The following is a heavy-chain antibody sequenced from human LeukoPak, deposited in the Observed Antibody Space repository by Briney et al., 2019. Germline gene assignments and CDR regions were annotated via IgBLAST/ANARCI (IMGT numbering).Heavy chain of an antibody. CDR3: ARKTPGTSVDV. J-gene: IGHJ6*02. CDR1: GDSISNSAYY. D-gene: IGHD3-10*01. CDR2: ITNTGNT. Sequence: SETLSLTCTVSGDSISNSAYYWVWIRQPPGKGLEWIGTITNTGNTYSDPSLKSRVTISIDTSKTQISLKLTSVTAADTAVFYCARKTPGTSVDVWGQGTPVTVSS. V-gene: IGHV4-39*01.